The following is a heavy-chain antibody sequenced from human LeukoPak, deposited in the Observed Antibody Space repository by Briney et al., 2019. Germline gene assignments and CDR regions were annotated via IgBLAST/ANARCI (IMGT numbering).Heavy chain of an antibody. CDR1: GGSISSYY. J-gene: IGHJ2*01. Sequence: SETLSLTCTVSGGSISSYYWNWIRQPPGKGLEWIGYIYYSGSTNYNPSLKSRVSISVDTSKNQFSLKLSSVTAADTAVYYCARRGSGASLEYYFDRAGRGSLVTVSS. V-gene: IGHV4-59*01. D-gene: IGHD1-14*01. CDR2: IYYSGST. CDR3: ARRGSGASLEYYFDR.